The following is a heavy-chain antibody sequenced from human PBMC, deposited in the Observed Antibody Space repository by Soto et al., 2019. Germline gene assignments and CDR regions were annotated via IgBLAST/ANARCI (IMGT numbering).Heavy chain of an antibody. V-gene: IGHV3-66*01. Sequence: EVQLVESGGDLVQPGGSLRISCADSGFTVSSMYMSWVRQAPGKGLEWVAVIQRGGSIYYAESVKGRFGIFRESSNNMLYLQMNSLRVEDTAVYDCARDEVHCSGGICYGVPMDVWGNGTTVTVSA. CDR3: ARDEVHCSGGICYGVPMDV. CDR2: IQRGGSI. D-gene: IGHD2-15*01. CDR1: GFTVSSMY. J-gene: IGHJ6*04.